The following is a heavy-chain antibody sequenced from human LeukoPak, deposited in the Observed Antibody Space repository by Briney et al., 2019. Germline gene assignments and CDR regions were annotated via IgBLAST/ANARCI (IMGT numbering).Heavy chain of an antibody. V-gene: IGHV3-21*04. CDR1: GFTFSSYS. Sequence: GGSLRLSCAASGFTFSSYSMNWVRQAPGKGLEWVSSISSSSSYIYYADSVKGRFTISRDNAKNSLYLQMNSLRAEDTALYYCVRGVVPAAIAWYYYYMDVWGKGTTVTVSS. CDR3: VRGVVPAAIAWYYYYMDV. J-gene: IGHJ6*03. CDR2: ISSSSSYI. D-gene: IGHD2-2*01.